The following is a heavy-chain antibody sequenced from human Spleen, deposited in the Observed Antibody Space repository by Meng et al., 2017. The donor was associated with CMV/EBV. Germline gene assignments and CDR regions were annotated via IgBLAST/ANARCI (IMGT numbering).Heavy chain of an antibody. D-gene: IGHD3-16*02. J-gene: IGHJ4*02. CDR1: GFIFDDYA. V-gene: IGHV3-23*01. Sequence: GGSLRLSCEASGFIFDDYAMHWVRQAPGKGLEWVSAISGSGGDTYYADSVKGRFTISRDNSKNTLYLQMNSLRAEDTAVYYCAKAGGDYVWGSYRYMAYWGQGTLVTVSS. CDR3: AKAGGDYVWGSYRYMAY. CDR2: ISGSGGDT.